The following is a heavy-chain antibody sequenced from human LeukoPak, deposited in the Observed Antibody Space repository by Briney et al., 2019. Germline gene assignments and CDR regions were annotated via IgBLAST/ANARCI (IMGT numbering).Heavy chain of an antibody. D-gene: IGHD3-3*01. Sequence: GASVKVSCKASGGTFISYAISWVRQAPGQGLEWMGGIIPIFGTANYAQKLQGRVTMTTDTSTSTAYMELRSLRSDDTAVYYCARDSYDFWGGGYYYYYYGMDVWGQGTTVTVSS. CDR1: GGTFISYA. CDR3: ARDSYDFWGGGYYYYYYGMDV. V-gene: IGHV1-69*05. CDR2: IIPIFGTA. J-gene: IGHJ6*02.